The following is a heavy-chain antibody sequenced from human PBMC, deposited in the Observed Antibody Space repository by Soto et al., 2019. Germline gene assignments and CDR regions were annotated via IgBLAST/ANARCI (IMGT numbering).Heavy chain of an antibody. V-gene: IGHV3-23*01. J-gene: IGHJ3*02. Sequence: ELQLFESGGALVQPGGSLRLSCVASGIASADFAMTWVRQRPGKGLEWVSTISGDGGRTYYADSVKGRFTVSRDNLKKTLYMQMGSLRDDDTAVYYCAKDQPLYCVGHTCHSGQDEAFDIWGQGTMVTVSP. D-gene: IGHD2-21*01. CDR2: ISGDGGRT. CDR1: GIASADFA. CDR3: AKDQPLYCVGHTCHSGQDEAFDI.